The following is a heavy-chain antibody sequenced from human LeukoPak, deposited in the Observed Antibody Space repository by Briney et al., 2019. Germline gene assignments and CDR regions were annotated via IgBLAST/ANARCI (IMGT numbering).Heavy chain of an antibody. Sequence: ASVKVSCKASGYSFTGHYMHWVRQAPGQGLEWMGWISVFKGNTHYAQKFQGRVTMTTDTATNTAYMELRSLTSDDTAVYYCARDLGRTDNGDYPSYWGQGTLVIVSS. CDR2: ISVFKGNT. D-gene: IGHD4-17*01. CDR3: ARDLGRTDNGDYPSY. J-gene: IGHJ4*02. V-gene: IGHV1-18*04. CDR1: GYSFTGHY.